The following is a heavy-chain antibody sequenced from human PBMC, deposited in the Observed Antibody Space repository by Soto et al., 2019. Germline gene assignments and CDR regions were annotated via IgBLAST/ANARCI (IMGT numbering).Heavy chain of an antibody. CDR3: ARGSPVDRACAI. D-gene: IGHD2-21*01. Sequence: QVQLQESGSGLVQPSQTLSLTCAVSGRSISSGDYSWSWVRQPPGQSPEWIWYIYHSGSTFSTPSLKSRVTISIDRSRDQFSLDLHSVTAADTAVYYCARGSPVDRACAIWGQGTVVTVSS. J-gene: IGHJ3*02. CDR1: GRSISSGDYS. CDR2: IYHSGST. V-gene: IGHV4-30-2*01.